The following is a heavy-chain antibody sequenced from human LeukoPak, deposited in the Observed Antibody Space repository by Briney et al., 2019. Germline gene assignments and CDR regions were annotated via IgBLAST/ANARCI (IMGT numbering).Heavy chain of an antibody. D-gene: IGHD3-22*01. CDR3: AKGYFGSSGTDY. CDR2: ISWNSGSI. J-gene: IGHJ4*01. V-gene: IGHV3-9*01. Sequence: GGSLRLSCAASGFTFDDYAMHWVRQAPGKGLEWVSGISWNSGSIGYADSVKGRFTISRDNAKNSLYLQMNSLRAEDTALYYCAKGYFGSSGTDYWGQGTLVNGSS. CDR1: GFTFDDYA.